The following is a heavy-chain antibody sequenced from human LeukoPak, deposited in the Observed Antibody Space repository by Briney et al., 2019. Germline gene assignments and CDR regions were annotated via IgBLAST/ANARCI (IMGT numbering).Heavy chain of an antibody. J-gene: IGHJ4*02. D-gene: IGHD3-22*01. V-gene: IGHV5-51*01. CDR3: ARLRYYDSSGYYYGGYFDY. Sequence: GESLKISCKGSGYSFTSYWIGWVRQMPGKGLEWMGIIYPGDSDTRYSPSFQGQVTISADKSISTAYLQWSSLKASDTAMYYCARLRYYDSSGYYYGGYFDYWGQGTLVTVSS. CDR1: GYSFTSYW. CDR2: IYPGDSDT.